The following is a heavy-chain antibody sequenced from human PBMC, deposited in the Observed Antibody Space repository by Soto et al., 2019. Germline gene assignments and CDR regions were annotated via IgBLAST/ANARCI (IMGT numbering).Heavy chain of an antibody. Sequence: GSLRLSCAASGFTFSSYWMSWVRQAPGKGLEWVANIKQDGSEKYYVDSVKGRFTISRDNAKNSLYLQMNSLRAEDTAVYYCARVDFSSWYTVRQMTTVTTRPGDYFDYWGQGTLVTVSS. CDR3: ARVDFSSWYTVRQMTTVTTRPGDYFDY. V-gene: IGHV3-7*01. CDR1: GFTFSSYW. CDR2: IKQDGSEK. D-gene: IGHD4-17*01. J-gene: IGHJ4*02.